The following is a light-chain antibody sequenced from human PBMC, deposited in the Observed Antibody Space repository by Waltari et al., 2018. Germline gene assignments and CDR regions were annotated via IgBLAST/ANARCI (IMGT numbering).Light chain of an antibody. V-gene: IGKV4-1*01. CDR2: WAS. Sequence: DIVMTQSPDSLVVSLGERATINCKSSRNLLYRPNNKDFVAWYQQKPGQPPKLLIYWASTRESGVPDRFTGSGSGTDFSLTISSLQAEDVAVYYCQQYYDTPYTFGQGTKLEIK. J-gene: IGKJ2*01. CDR3: QQYYDTPYT. CDR1: RNLLYRPNNKDF.